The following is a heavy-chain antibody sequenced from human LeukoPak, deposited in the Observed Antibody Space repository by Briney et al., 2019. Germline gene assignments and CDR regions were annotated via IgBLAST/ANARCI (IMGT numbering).Heavy chain of an antibody. J-gene: IGHJ4*02. Sequence: GGSLRLSCAASGFTFEDYAMHWVRQPPGKGLEWVSLISGDGTRRKYVDSVKGRFTISRDNSKHSLYLQMDSLRTEDTAVYYCAKNPGEYYKYYVDYWGQGTLVTVSS. CDR1: GFTFEDYA. D-gene: IGHD1-26*01. V-gene: IGHV3-43*02. CDR2: ISGDGTRR. CDR3: AKNPGEYYKYYVDY.